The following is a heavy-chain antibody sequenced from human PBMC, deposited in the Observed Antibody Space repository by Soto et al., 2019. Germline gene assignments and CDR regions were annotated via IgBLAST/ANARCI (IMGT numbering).Heavy chain of an antibody. Sequence: PGGSLRLSCAASGFTFSSYAMSWVRQAPGKGLEWVSAISGSGGSTYYADSVKGRFTISRDNSKNTLYLQMNSLRAEDTAVYYCAKDQYYYDSSGYYYASFDPWGQGTLVTVSS. V-gene: IGHV3-23*01. CDR3: AKDQYYYDSSGYYYASFDP. CDR1: GFTFSSYA. J-gene: IGHJ5*02. D-gene: IGHD3-22*01. CDR2: ISGSGGST.